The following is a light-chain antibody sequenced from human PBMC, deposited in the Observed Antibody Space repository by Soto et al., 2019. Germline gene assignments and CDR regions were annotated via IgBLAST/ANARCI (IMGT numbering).Light chain of an antibody. J-gene: IGKJ1*01. CDR1: QSISSW. V-gene: IGKV1-5*03. Sequence: DIQMTQSPSTLSASVGDRVTITCRASQSISSWLAWYQQKPGKAPKLLIYKASSLESGVPSRFSGSGSGTDFTLTISSLQPDDFATYYCQQYNSLLWTFGQGTKVEIK. CDR3: QQYNSLLWT. CDR2: KAS.